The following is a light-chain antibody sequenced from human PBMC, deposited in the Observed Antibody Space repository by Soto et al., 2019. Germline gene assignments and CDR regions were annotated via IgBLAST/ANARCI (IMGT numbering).Light chain of an antibody. J-gene: IGKJ1*01. CDR1: QSISSW. CDR3: QHYNTYPWT. V-gene: IGKV1-5*03. CDR2: KAS. Sequence: ASVGDRVTITCRASQSISSWLAWYQQKPGKAPNLLIHKASHLESGVPSRFSGSGSGTEFTLTISSLQPGDFATYYCQHYNTYPWTFGQGTKVDIK.